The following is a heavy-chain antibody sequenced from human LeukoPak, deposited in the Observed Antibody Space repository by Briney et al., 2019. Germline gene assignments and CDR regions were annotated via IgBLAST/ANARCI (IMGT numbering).Heavy chain of an antibody. CDR1: GFTFSSYA. CDR2: ISGSGGST. CDR3: AKDGSAAMVKSSFDY. Sequence: GGSLRLSCAASGFTFSSYAMSWVRQAPGKGLEWVSAISGSGGSTYYADSVKGRFTISRDNSKNTLYLQMNSLRAEDTALYYCAKDGSAAMVKSSFDYWGQGTLVTVSS. J-gene: IGHJ4*02. V-gene: IGHV3-23*01. D-gene: IGHD5-18*01.